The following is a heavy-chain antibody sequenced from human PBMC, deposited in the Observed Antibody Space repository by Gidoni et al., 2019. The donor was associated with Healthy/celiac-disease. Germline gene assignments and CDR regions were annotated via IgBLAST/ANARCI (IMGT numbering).Heavy chain of an antibody. Sequence: EVQLVESGGGLVKPGGSLRLSCAASGFTFSSYSMNWVRQAPGKGLEWVSSISSSSSYIYYADSVKGRFTISRDNAKNSLYLQMNSLRAEDTAVYYCARDLGGGRIAAKALLWGQGTMVTVSS. CDR3: ARDLGGGRIAAKALL. V-gene: IGHV3-21*01. D-gene: IGHD6-13*01. CDR2: ISSSSSYI. CDR1: GFTFSSYS. J-gene: IGHJ3*01.